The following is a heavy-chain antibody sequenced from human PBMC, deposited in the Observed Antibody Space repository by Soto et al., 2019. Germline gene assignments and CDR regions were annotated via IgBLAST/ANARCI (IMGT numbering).Heavy chain of an antibody. Sequence: SETLSLTCTVSGGSVSSGSYYWSWIRQPPGKGLEWIGYTYYSGSTNYNPSLKSRVTISVDTSKNQFSLKLSSVTAADTAVYYCARAERGYSYGSYFDYWGQGTLVTVTS. J-gene: IGHJ4*02. CDR3: ARAERGYSYGSYFDY. D-gene: IGHD5-18*01. CDR1: GGSVSSGSYY. CDR2: TYYSGST. V-gene: IGHV4-61*01.